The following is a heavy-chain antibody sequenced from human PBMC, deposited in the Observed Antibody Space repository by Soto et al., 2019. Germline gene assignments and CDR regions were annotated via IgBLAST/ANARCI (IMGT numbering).Heavy chain of an antibody. J-gene: IGHJ4*02. V-gene: IGHV1-18*01. CDR1: GYTFTSYG. CDR3: ARDLGDPPGLAAAGIRSPSYYFDY. Sequence: GASVKVSCKASGYTFTSYGISWVRQAPGQGLEWMGWISAYNGNTNYAQKLQGRVTMTTDTSTSTAYMELRSLRSDDTAVYYCARDLGDPPGLAAAGIRSPSYYFDYWGQGTLVTVSS. D-gene: IGHD6-13*01. CDR2: ISAYNGNT.